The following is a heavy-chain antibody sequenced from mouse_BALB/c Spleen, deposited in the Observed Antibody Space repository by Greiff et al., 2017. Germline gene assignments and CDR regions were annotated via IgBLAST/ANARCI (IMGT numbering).Heavy chain of an antibody. CDR3: ARRYDYDYAMDY. CDR2: ISNGGGST. D-gene: IGHD2-4*01. Sequence: DVKLVESGGGLVQPGGSLKLSCAASGFTFSSYTMSWVRQTPEKRLEWVAYISNGGGSTYYPDTVKGRFTISRDNAKNTLYLQMSSLKSEDTAMYYCARRYDYDYAMDYWGQGTSVTVSS. CDR1: GFTFSSYT. V-gene: IGHV5-12-2*01. J-gene: IGHJ4*01.